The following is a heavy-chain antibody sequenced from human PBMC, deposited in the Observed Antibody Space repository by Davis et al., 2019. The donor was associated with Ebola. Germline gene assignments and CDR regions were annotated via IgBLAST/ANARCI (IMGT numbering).Heavy chain of an antibody. J-gene: IGHJ6*02. CDR1: GGFISSYY. CDR2: IYYSGST. D-gene: IGHD1-26*01. CDR3: ARSYGYYYYYGMDV. V-gene: IGHV4-59*01. Sequence: SETLSLTCTVSGGFISSYYWSWIRQPPGKGLEWIGYIYYSGSTNYNPSLKSRVTISVDTSKNQFSLKLSSVTAADTAVYYCARSYGYYYYYGMDVWGQGTTVTVSS.